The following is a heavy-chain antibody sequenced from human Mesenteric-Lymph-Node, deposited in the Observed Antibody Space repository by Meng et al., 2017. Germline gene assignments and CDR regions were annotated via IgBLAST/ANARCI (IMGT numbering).Heavy chain of an antibody. CDR2: IYNSGST. CDR1: GDSISSDIW. V-gene: IGHV4-30-4*01. CDR3: AREGRSHQVGVSVY. D-gene: IGHD2-21*01. J-gene: IGHJ4*02. Sequence: QVQLQESGPGLVKPSGTLSLTCTVSGDSISSDIWWSWVRQPPGKGLEWIGYIYNSGSTYYNPSLKSRVTISVDTSKNQFSLKLRFVTAADTAVYYCAREGRSHQVGVSVYWGQGNLVTVFS.